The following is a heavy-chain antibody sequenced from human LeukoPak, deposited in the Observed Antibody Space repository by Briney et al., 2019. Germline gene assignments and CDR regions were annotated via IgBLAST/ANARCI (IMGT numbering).Heavy chain of an antibody. Sequence: ASVKVSCKVSGYTLTELPMHWVRQAPGKGLEWMGGFDPEDGETIYAQKFQGRVTMTEDTSTDTAYMELSSLRSEDTAVYYCATEIAVAGQYYFDYWGQGTLVTVSS. D-gene: IGHD6-19*01. CDR1: GYTLTELP. V-gene: IGHV1-24*01. CDR2: FDPEDGET. CDR3: ATEIAVAGQYYFDY. J-gene: IGHJ4*02.